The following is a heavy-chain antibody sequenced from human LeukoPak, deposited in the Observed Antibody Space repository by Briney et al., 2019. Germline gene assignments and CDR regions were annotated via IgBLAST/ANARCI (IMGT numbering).Heavy chain of an antibody. Sequence: ASVKVSCKASGYTFTSYDINWVRQATGQGLEWMGWMNPNSGNTGYAQKFQGRVTMTRNTSISTAYMELSSLRSEDTAVYYCTRNVLRYFDFDYWGQGTLVTVSS. D-gene: IGHD3-9*01. CDR1: GYTFTSYD. J-gene: IGHJ4*02. V-gene: IGHV1-8*01. CDR2: MNPNSGNT. CDR3: TRNVLRYFDFDY.